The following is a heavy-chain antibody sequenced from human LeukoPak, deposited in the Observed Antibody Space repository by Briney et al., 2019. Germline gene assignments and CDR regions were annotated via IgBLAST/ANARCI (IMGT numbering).Heavy chain of an antibody. V-gene: IGHV5-51*01. Sequence: GESLKISCKGSGYSFTSYWIGWVRPMPGKGLEWMGIIYPGDSDTRYSPSFQGQVTISADKSISTAYLQWSSLKASDTAMYYCARINYGGPRDYYYYYMDVWGKGTTVTVSS. CDR2: IYPGDSDT. CDR3: ARINYGGPRDYYYYYMDV. J-gene: IGHJ6*03. CDR1: GYSFTSYW. D-gene: IGHD4-23*01.